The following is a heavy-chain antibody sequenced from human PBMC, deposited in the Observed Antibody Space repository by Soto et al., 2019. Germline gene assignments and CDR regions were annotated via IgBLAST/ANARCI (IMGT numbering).Heavy chain of an antibody. CDR1: GFTFSSYA. J-gene: IGHJ6*02. V-gene: IGHV3-30-3*01. CDR3: ARLDPYDILTGYSLGMDV. D-gene: IGHD3-9*01. Sequence: QVQLVESGGGVVQPGRSLRLSCAASGFTFSSYAMHWVRQAPGKGLEWVAVISYDGSNKYYADSVKGRFTISRDNSKNPLYLQMNSLRAEDTAVYYCARLDPYDILTGYSLGMDVWGQGTTVTVSS. CDR2: ISYDGSNK.